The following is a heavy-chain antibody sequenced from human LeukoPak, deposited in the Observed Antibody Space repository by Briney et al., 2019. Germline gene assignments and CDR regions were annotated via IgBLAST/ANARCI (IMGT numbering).Heavy chain of an antibody. CDR1: GYTFTGYY. CDR3: AREGVDSSGYYILDY. V-gene: IGHV1-2*02. D-gene: IGHD3-22*01. CDR2: INPNSGGT. Sequence: ASVKVSCKASGYTFTGYYMHWVRQAPGQGLEWMGWINPNSGGTNYAQKFQGRVTMTRDTSISTAYMELSRLRSDDTAVYYCAREGVDSSGYYILDYWGQGTLVTVSS. J-gene: IGHJ4*02.